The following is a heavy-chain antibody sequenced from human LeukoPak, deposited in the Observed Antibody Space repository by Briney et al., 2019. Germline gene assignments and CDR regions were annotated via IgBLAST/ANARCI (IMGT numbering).Heavy chain of an antibody. D-gene: IGHD6-13*01. Sequence: GGSLRLSCAASGFTFSSYSMYWVRQAPGKGLEWVSSISSSSRYIYYADSVKGRFTISRDNAKNSLYLQMNSLRAEDTAVYYCARGLPYSSSPNWFDPWGQGTLVTVSS. CDR3: ARGLPYSSSPNWFDP. V-gene: IGHV3-21*01. CDR1: GFTFSSYS. CDR2: ISSSSRYI. J-gene: IGHJ5*02.